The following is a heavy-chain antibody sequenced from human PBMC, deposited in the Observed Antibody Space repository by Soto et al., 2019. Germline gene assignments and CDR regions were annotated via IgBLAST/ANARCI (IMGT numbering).Heavy chain of an antibody. CDR1: GFTFSSYA. CDR3: AREDF. CDR2: ISYDGSNK. J-gene: IGHJ4*02. V-gene: IGHV3-30-3*01. Sequence: HPGGSLRLSCAASGFTFSSYAMFWVRQAPGKGLEWVAVISYDGSNKYYADSVKGRFTISRDSSTSTLYLQMNSLRPEDTAVYYCAREDFWGQGTLVTVSS.